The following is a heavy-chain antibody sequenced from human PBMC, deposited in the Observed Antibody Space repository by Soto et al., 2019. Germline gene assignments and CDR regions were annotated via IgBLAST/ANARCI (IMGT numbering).Heavy chain of an antibody. CDR1: GFTFSSYE. CDR2: ISSSGSTI. CDR3: ASDRAPYYYDSSGYPPYYYYCMDV. J-gene: IGHJ6*02. V-gene: IGHV3-48*03. Sequence: EVQLVESGGGLVQPGGSLSLSCAASGFTFSSYEMNWVRQAPGKGLEWVSYISSSGSTIYYADSVKGRFTISRDNAKNSLYLQMNSLSAEDTSVYYCASDRAPYYYDSSGYPPYYYYCMDVWGQGTTVTVSS. D-gene: IGHD3-22*01.